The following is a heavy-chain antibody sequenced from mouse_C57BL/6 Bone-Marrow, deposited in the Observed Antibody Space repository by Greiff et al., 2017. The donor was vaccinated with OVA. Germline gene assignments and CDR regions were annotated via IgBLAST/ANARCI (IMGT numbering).Heavy chain of an antibody. CDR3: ARLTGTRGFAY. CDR1: GYAFSSSW. V-gene: IGHV1-82*01. CDR2: IYPGDGDT. D-gene: IGHD4-1*01. Sequence: VKLQESGPELVKPGASVKISCKASGYAFSSSWMNWVKQRPGKGLEWIGRIYPGDGDTNYNGKFKGKATLTADKSSSTAYMQLSSLTSEDSAVYFCARLTGTRGFAYWGQGTLVTVSA. J-gene: IGHJ3*01.